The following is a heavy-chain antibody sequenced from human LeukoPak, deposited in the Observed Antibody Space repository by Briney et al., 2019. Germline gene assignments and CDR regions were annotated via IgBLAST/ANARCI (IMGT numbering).Heavy chain of an antibody. V-gene: IGHV4-34*01. J-gene: IGHJ4*02. CDR2: INHSGST. D-gene: IGHD3-10*01. CDR3: ARGGGSMVRGVILFYFDY. Sequence: PSETLSLTCAVYGGFFSGYYWSWIRQPPGKGLEWIGEINHSGSTNYNPSLKSRVTISVDTSKNQFSLKLSSVTAADTAVYYCARGGGSMVRGVILFYFDYWGQGTLVTVSS. CDR1: GGFFSGYY.